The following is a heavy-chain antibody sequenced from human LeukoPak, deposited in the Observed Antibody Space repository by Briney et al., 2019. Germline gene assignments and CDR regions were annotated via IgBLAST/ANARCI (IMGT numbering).Heavy chain of an antibody. J-gene: IGHJ5*02. CDR1: GFTFSTYA. CDR2: ISNDGSNK. V-gene: IGHV3-30*04. Sequence: GGSLRLSCVASGFTFSTYAMDWVRQAPGKGLEWVALISNDGSNKYYADSVKGRFTIPRDNSKNTLYLQMNGLRAEDAAVYYCSGSTSSSLNYFDPWGLGTLVTVSS. CDR3: SGSTSSSLNYFDP. D-gene: IGHD6-6*01.